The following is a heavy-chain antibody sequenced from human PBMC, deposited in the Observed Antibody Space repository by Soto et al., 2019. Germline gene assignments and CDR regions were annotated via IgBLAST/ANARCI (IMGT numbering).Heavy chain of an antibody. Sequence: QVQLVQSGAEVKKPGSSVKVSCKASGGTFSSYTISWVRQAPGQGLEWMGRIIPILGIANYAQKFQGRVTITADKSTSTAYMELLSLRSKDTAVYYCARDLPGGAAAGTGDWFDPWGQGTLVTVSS. D-gene: IGHD6-25*01. CDR2: IIPILGIA. V-gene: IGHV1-69*08. J-gene: IGHJ5*02. CDR3: ARDLPGGAAAGTGDWFDP. CDR1: GGTFSSYT.